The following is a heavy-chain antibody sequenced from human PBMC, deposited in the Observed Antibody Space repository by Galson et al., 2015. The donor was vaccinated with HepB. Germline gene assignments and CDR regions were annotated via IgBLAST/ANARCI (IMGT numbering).Heavy chain of an antibody. CDR2: ISYDGSNK. V-gene: IGHV3-30*04. J-gene: IGHJ4*02. CDR1: GFTFSSYA. Sequence: SLRLSCAASGFTFSSYAMHWVRQAPGKGLEWVAVISYDGSNKYYADSVKGRFTISRGNSKNTLYLQMNSLRAEDTAVYYCARDRAVVDYGSGSYTWTHFDYWGQGTLVTVSS. D-gene: IGHD3-10*01. CDR3: ARDRAVVDYGSGSYTWTHFDY.